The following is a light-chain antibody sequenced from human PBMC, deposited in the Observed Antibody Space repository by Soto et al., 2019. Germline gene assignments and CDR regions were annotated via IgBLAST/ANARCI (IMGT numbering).Light chain of an antibody. CDR1: NNDIGADKF. J-gene: IGLJ1*01. CDR2: DVS. V-gene: IGLV2-14*03. Sequence: QSALTQPASMSGSPGQSITITCTGSNNDIGADKFVSWYQQHPGEAPKLIIFDVSNRPSRVSHRFSGSKSGNTASLTISRLQPEDESDYYCTSFTTNLAFVFGTGTKLTVL. CDR3: TSFTTNLAFV.